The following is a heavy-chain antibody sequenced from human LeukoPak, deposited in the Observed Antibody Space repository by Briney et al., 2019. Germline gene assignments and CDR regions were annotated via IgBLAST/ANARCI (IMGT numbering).Heavy chain of an antibody. V-gene: IGHV4-4*07. CDR3: ARGRPKSYYYDSSGYYFDY. J-gene: IGHJ4*02. CDR1: GGSLSSYY. CDR2: IYTSGST. Sequence: PSETLSLTCAVSGGSLSSYYWSWIRQPAGKGLEWIGRIYTSGSTNYNPSLKSRVTMSVDTSKNQFSLKLSSVTAADTAVYYCARGRPKSYYYDSSGYYFDYWGQGTLVTVSS. D-gene: IGHD3-22*01.